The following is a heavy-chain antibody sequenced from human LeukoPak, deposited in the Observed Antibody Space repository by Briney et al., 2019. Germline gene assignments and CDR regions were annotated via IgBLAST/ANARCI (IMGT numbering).Heavy chain of an antibody. CDR1: GFTFSDYY. J-gene: IGHJ4*02. Sequence: KTGGSLRLSCAASGFTFSDYYMSWIRQAPGKGLEWVSYISGSSSYTNYADSVKGRFTISRDNAKNSLYLQMNSLRDEDTAVYYCASTTYSYDSSGSPYYFDYWGQGTLVTVSS. V-gene: IGHV3-11*06. D-gene: IGHD3-22*01. CDR3: ASTTYSYDSSGSPYYFDY. CDR2: ISGSSSYT.